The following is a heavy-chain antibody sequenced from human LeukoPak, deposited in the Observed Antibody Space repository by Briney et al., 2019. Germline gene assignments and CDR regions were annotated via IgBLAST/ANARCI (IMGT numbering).Heavy chain of an antibody. V-gene: IGHV4-59*01. D-gene: IGHD3-16*01. Sequence: SETLSLACTVSGGSISGYYWSWIRQPPGKGLEWIGYIYYSGSTNYNPSLKSRVTISVDTSKNQFSLKLSSVTAADTAVYYCATTTTPGRSMITFGGGDAFDIWGQGTMVTVSS. CDR3: ATTTTPGRSMITFGGGDAFDI. J-gene: IGHJ3*02. CDR1: GGSISGYY. CDR2: IYYSGST.